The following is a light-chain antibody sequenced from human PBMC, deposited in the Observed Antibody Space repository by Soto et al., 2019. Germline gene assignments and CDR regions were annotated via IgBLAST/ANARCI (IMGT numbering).Light chain of an antibody. CDR3: QQRSNSPLT. V-gene: IGKV3-11*01. CDR1: QSVSSY. J-gene: IGKJ4*01. Sequence: EIVLTQSPATLSLSPGERATLSCRASQSVSSYLAWYQQKPGQAPRLLIYDASNRATGIPARFSGSGSGTDFTLIISILAAEDLAVYYCQQRSNSPLTFGGGTKVEIK. CDR2: DAS.